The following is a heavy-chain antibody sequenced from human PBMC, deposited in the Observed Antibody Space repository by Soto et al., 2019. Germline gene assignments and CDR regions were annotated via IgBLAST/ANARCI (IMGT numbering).Heavy chain of an antibody. CDR3: ARGGIRYDILTGPFGY. CDR1: GGTFSRYA. CDR2: IIPIFGTA. D-gene: IGHD3-9*01. Sequence: QVQLVQSGAVVKPPGSSVKVSCKASGGTFSRYAISWVRQAPGQGLEWMGGIIPIFGTANYAQKFQGRVKITADESTSTAYMERSSLRSEDTAVYYCARGGIRYDILTGPFGYWGQGPLVTVSS. J-gene: IGHJ4*02. V-gene: IGHV1-69*01.